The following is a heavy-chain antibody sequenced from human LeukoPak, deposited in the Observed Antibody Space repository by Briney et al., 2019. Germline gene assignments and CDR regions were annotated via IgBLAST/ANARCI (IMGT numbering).Heavy chain of an antibody. D-gene: IGHD1-20*01. CDR2: ISYDGSNK. CDR3: AKDIASGITGSFDY. CDR1: GFTFSSYA. V-gene: IGHV3-30-3*01. Sequence: GGSLRLSCAASGFTFSSYAMHWVRQAPGKGLEWVAVISYDGSNKYYADSVKGRFTISRDNSKNTLYLQMNSLRAEDTALYYCAKDIASGITGSFDYWGQGTLVTVSS. J-gene: IGHJ4*02.